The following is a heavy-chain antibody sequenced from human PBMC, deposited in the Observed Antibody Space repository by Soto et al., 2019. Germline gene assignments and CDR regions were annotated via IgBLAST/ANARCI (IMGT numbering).Heavy chain of an antibody. J-gene: IGHJ5*01. CDR1: GFIFSNYA. CDR3: VFCYSGTYHAVFYS. D-gene: IGHD1-26*01. V-gene: IGHV3-23*01. Sequence: GGSLRLSCAASGFIFSNYAMSWVRQAPGKGLEWVSTINENGGRTYYPDSVKRRFTISRDNSTNTLYVQLNSLRAEDTAIYYFVFCYSGTYHAVFYSCXQRSLVPVSS. CDR2: INENGGRT.